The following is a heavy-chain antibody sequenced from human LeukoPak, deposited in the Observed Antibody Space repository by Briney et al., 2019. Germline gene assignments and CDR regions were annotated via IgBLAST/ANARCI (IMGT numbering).Heavy chain of an antibody. V-gene: IGHV4-59*12. J-gene: IGHJ5*02. CDR2: IYYSGST. CDR3: ARRPPPGWFDP. CDR1: GGSISSYY. Sequence: PSETLSLTCTVSGGSISSYYWSWIRQPPGKGLEWIGYIYYSGSTNYNPSLKSRVTISVDTSKNQFSLKLSSVTAADTAVYYCARRPPPGWFDPWGQGTLVTVSS.